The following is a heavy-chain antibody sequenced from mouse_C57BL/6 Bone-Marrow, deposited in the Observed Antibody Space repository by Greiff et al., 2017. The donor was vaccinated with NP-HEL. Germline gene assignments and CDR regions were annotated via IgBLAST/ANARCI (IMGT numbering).Heavy chain of an antibody. D-gene: IGHD2-1*01. CDR1: GYTFTSYW. Sequence: QVQLQQPGAELVKPGASVKLSCKASGYTFTSYWITWVKQRPGQGLEWIGDIYPGSGSTNYNEKFKSKATLTVDTSSSTAYMQLSSLTSEDSAVYYGARGEGYYSVPDGGQGTTLTVSS. J-gene: IGHJ2*01. CDR3: ARGEGYYSVPD. CDR2: IYPGSGST. V-gene: IGHV1-55*01.